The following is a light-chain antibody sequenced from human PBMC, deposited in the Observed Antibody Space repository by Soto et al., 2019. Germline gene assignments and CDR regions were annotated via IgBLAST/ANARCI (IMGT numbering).Light chain of an antibody. Sequence: QSALTQPASVSGSPGQSITISCTGTINDIGSYHYVAWYQHHPGKAPKLIIYEVTHRPSGVSNRFSGSKSGNTASLTISGLQAEDEADYYCSSYKTTSTTLGGGTKVTVL. CDR3: SSYKTTSTT. J-gene: IGLJ3*02. CDR1: INDIGSYHY. CDR2: EVT. V-gene: IGLV2-14*01.